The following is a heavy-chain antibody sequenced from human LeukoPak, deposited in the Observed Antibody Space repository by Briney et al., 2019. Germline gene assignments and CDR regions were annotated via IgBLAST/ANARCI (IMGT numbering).Heavy chain of an antibody. D-gene: IGHD3-22*01. CDR1: GGSFSGYY. V-gene: IGHV4-34*01. J-gene: IGHJ3*02. CDR3: ASASYYDSSGYLIDAFDI. Sequence: PSETLSLTCAVYGGSFSGYYWSWIRQPPGKGLEWIGEINHSGSTNYNPSLKSRVTISVDTSKNQFSLKLSSVTAADTAVYYCASASYYDSSGYLIDAFDIWGQGTMVTVSS. CDR2: INHSGST.